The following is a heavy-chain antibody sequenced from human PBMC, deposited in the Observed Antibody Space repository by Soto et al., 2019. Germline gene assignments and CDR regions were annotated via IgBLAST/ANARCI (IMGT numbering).Heavy chain of an antibody. CDR1: GYSFRSYG. Sequence: ASVNVSCKASGYSFRSYGINWVRQAPGQGLEWIGWVSGYNYNTKYAHKLQGRITVTTDSSTNTAYMELRSLRSDDTAVYYCGRSSSMLGAGWSDSWGRGTLVTVSS. V-gene: IGHV1-18*01. CDR3: GRSSSMLGAGWSDS. D-gene: IGHD2-8*01. J-gene: IGHJ5*01. CDR2: VSGYNYNT.